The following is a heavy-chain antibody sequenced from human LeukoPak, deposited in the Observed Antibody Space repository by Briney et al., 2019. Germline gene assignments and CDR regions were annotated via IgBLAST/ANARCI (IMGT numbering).Heavy chain of an antibody. CDR3: AARPPIVVRGPFDY. J-gene: IGHJ4*02. CDR1: GFTISTYA. CDR2: ISGSGDDT. D-gene: IGHD3-22*01. V-gene: IGHV3-23*01. Sequence: GGSLRLSCAASGFTISTYAMGWVRQAPGKGLEWVSTISGSGDDTYYADSVKGRFTISRDNSKNTLYLQMNSLRADDTAAYYCAARPPIVVRGPFDYWGQGTLVTVSS.